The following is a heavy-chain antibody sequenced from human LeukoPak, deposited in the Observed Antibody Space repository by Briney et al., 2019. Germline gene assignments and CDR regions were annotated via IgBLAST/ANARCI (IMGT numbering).Heavy chain of an antibody. J-gene: IGHJ4*02. V-gene: IGHV4-34*01. CDR1: GGSFSAYDY. CDR2: FNHNGIT. CDR3: ARGGYSSSLFDY. Sequence: PSETLSLTCGVYGGSFSAYDYWIWIRQPPGKGLEWIGEFNHNGITSYNPSLKSRVTISIDTSKNQFSLKLSSVTAADTAVYYCARGGYSSSLFDYWGQGTLVTVSS. D-gene: IGHD6-13*01.